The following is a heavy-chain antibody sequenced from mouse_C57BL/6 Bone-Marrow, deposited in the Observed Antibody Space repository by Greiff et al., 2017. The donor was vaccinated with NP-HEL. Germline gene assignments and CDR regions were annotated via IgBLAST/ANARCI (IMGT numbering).Heavy chain of an antibody. Sequence: EVQLQQSGAELVRPGASVKLSCTASGFNIKDDYMHWVKQRPEQGLEWIGWIDPENGDTEYASKFQGKATITADTSSNTAYLQLSSLTSEDTAVYYCTPWGYYGTRFAYWGQGTLVTVSA. V-gene: IGHV14-4*01. CDR3: TPWGYYGTRFAY. CDR2: IDPENGDT. CDR1: GFNIKDDY. D-gene: IGHD1-1*01. J-gene: IGHJ3*01.